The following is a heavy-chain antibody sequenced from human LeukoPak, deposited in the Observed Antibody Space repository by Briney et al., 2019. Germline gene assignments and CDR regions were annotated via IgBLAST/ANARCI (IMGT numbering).Heavy chain of an antibody. D-gene: IGHD1-26*01. V-gene: IGHV1-2*02. CDR1: GYTFTGYY. CDR3: ARGGWEPGTSHYGMDV. Sequence: ASVKVSCKASGYTFTGYYMHWVRQAPGQGLEWMGWINPNSGGTNYAQKFQGRVTMTRDTSISTAYMELSRLRSDDTAVYYCARGGWEPGTSHYGMDVWGQGTTVTVSS. CDR2: INPNSGGT. J-gene: IGHJ6*02.